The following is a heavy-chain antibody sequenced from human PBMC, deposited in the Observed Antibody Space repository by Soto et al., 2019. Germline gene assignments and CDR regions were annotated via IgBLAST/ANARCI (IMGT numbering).Heavy chain of an antibody. Sequence: PSETLSPTCAVSGGSISSGGYSWSWIRQPPGKGLEWIGYIYHSGSTYYNPSLKSRVTISVDRSKNQFSLKLSSVTAADTAVYYFASGSFGDYTDGFDFWAQGTLVTGSA. J-gene: IGHJ4*02. D-gene: IGHD4-17*01. CDR2: IYHSGST. CDR3: ASGSFGDYTDGFDF. CDR1: GGSISSGGYS. V-gene: IGHV4-30-2*01.